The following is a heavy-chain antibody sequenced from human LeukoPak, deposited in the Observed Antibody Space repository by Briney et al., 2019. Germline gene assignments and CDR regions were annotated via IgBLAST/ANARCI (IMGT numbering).Heavy chain of an antibody. CDR1: GFTFRDYG. J-gene: IGHJ2*01. V-gene: IGHV3-30*18. CDR3: AKELYYYDTSRYFDI. Sequence: GRSLRLSCAASGFTFRDYGIHLVRQAPGKGLEWVALISSEGHKIHYGDSVKGRFTISRDNSKNMVYLQMNSLSLEDTALYYCAKELYYYDTSRYFDIWGRGTLVTVSS. CDR2: ISSEGHKI. D-gene: IGHD3-22*01.